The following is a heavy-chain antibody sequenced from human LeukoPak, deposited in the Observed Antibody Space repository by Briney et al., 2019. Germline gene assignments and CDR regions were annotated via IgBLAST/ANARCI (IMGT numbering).Heavy chain of an antibody. CDR1: GGSFSGYY. CDR2: IYYSGST. D-gene: IGHD3-22*01. J-gene: IGHJ4*02. CDR3: ARGYYDSSGYYLYFDY. V-gene: IGHV4-59*01. Sequence: SETLSLTCAVYGGSFSGYYWSWIRQPPGKGLEWIGYIYYSGSTNYNPSLKSRVTISVDTSKNQFSLKLSSVTAADTAVYYCARGYYDSSGYYLYFDYWGQGTLVTVSS.